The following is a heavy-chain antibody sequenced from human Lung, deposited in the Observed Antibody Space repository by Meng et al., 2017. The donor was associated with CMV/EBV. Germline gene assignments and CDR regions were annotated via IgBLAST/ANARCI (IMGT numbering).Heavy chain of an antibody. CDR1: AFTVSSKY. CDR3: AAAPHRGGTDCCALES. V-gene: IGHV3-53*01. CDR2: IYSDGTT. J-gene: IGHJ4*02. Sequence: GEXXKISCAASAFTVSSKYMSWVRRAPGKGLQWVSLIYSDGTTYYAESVKGRFTISRDVSKNTLYLQMNSLRAEDTAVYYCAAAPHRGGTDCCALESWGQGNXVHGAS. D-gene: IGHD2-21*01.